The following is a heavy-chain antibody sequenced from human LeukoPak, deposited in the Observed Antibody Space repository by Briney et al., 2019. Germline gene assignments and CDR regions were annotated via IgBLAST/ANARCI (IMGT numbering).Heavy chain of an antibody. J-gene: IGHJ4*02. CDR3: ARARYVDPGDY. D-gene: IGHD3-9*01. V-gene: IGHV3-21*01. CDR1: GFTFSPYT. Sequence: GGSLRLSCAASGFTFSPYTMNWVRQAPGKGLEWVSSISSSSTYIYYADSVKGRFTISRDNAKNSLYLQMNSLRAQDTAVYYCARARYVDPGDYWGQGTLVTVSS. CDR2: ISSSSTYI.